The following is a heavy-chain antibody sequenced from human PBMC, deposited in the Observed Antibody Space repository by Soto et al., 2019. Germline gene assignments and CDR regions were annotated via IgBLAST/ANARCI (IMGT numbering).Heavy chain of an antibody. CDR1: GFSFSTYS. J-gene: IGHJ6*03. D-gene: IGHD2-21*01. Sequence: GGSLRLSCTASGFSFSTYSMNWVRQAPGKGLEWFSYISGSSGTMYYADSVKGRFTISRDNAKNSLYLQMNSLRGEDTAVYYCARAPGVRGYYYMDVWGKGTTVTVSS. CDR3: ARAPGVRGYYYMDV. CDR2: ISGSSGTM. V-gene: IGHV3-48*01.